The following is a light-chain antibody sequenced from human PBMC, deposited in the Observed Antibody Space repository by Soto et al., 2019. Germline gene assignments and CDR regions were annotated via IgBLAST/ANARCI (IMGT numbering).Light chain of an antibody. Sequence: DIQMTQSPSTLSASVGDRVTIACRASQNINKWLAWYQQKPGEVPRFLIYRASSLESGVPSRFSGNGSGTDFALTISSLQPDDFATYSCQQYDTYPYTFGRGAKVEIK. V-gene: IGKV1-5*03. J-gene: IGKJ2*01. CDR2: RAS. CDR1: QNINKW. CDR3: QQYDTYPYT.